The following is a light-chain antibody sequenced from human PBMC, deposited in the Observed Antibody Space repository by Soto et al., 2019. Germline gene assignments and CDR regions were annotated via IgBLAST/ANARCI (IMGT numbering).Light chain of an antibody. CDR2: DAS. Sequence: EIVLPQYTATLSFSPGERATLSCRASQSVSSYLAWYQQKPGQAPRLLIYDASNRATGIPARFSGSGSGTDFTLAISSLEPEDFAVYYCQQRSNWPAITFGQGTRLEIK. V-gene: IGKV3-11*01. CDR3: QQRSNWPAIT. CDR1: QSVSSY. J-gene: IGKJ5*01.